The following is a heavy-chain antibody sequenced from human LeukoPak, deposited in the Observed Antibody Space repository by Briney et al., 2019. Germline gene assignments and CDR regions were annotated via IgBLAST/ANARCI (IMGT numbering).Heavy chain of an antibody. D-gene: IGHD5-24*01. CDR3: ARDKSDGYNSFDY. V-gene: IGHV3-30*03. Sequence: GGSLRLSCAASGFTFSSYGMHWVRQAPGKGLEWVAVISYDGSNKYYADSVKGRFTISRDNSKNTLYLQMNSLRAEDTAVYYCARDKSDGYNSFDYWGQGTLVTVSS. CDR1: GFTFSSYG. CDR2: ISYDGSNK. J-gene: IGHJ4*02.